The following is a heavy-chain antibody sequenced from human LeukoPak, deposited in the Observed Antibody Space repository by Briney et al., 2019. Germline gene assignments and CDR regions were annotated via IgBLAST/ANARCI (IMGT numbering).Heavy chain of an antibody. J-gene: IGHJ4*02. Sequence: GGSLRLSCGTSGFSFRTYAMTWVRQAPGKGLEWVSTITDVGDRALYIDSVRGRFTISRDDSKNTLYLQMNSLRAEDTAVYYCTKDQDFRLGSMDFWGQGTLVTVSS. V-gene: IGHV3-23*01. CDR1: GFSFRTYA. D-gene: IGHD7-27*01. CDR2: ITDVGDRA. CDR3: TKDQDFRLGSMDF.